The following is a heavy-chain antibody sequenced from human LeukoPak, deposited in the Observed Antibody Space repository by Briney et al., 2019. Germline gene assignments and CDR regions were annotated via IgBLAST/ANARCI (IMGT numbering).Heavy chain of an antibody. CDR2: FGGDRVA. Sequence: GGSLRLSCAASGFPFSNNAMSWVRQAPGKGLEWVSAFGGDRVAHYADSVKGRFTISKDDSKSTLYLQMNSLRAEDTGVYYCTKDLLAWAFDYWGQGILVTVSS. CDR3: TKDLLAWAFDY. CDR1: GFPFSNNA. V-gene: IGHV3-23*01. D-gene: IGHD1-26*01. J-gene: IGHJ4*02.